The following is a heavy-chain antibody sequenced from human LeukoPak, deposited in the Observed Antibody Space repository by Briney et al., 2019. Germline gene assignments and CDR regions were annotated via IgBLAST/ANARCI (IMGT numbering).Heavy chain of an antibody. J-gene: IGHJ4*02. CDR2: IYYSGST. CDR3: TRRSNSQPPNY. D-gene: IGHD4-23*01. V-gene: IGHV4-39*01. CDR1: GGSISSSPYY. Sequence: SETLSLTCTVSGGSISSSPYYWGWIRQPPGKDLEWIGSIYYSGSTYYNPSLKSRVTISVDTSKNQFSLKLSSVTAADTAVCYCTRRSNSQPPNYWGQGTLVTVSS.